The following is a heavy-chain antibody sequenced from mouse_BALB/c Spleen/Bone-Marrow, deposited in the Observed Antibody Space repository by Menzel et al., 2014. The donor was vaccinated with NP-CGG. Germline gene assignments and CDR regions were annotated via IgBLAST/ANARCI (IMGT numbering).Heavy chain of an antibody. CDR2: IYPGDGDT. CDR3: ARNYYYGSSWSAMDY. D-gene: IGHD1-1*01. CDR1: GYTFTSYW. J-gene: IGHJ4*01. V-gene: IGHV1-87*01. Sequence: LEGSGAELARPGASVKLSCKASGYTFTSYWMQWVKQRPGQGLEWIGAIYPGDGDTRNTQKFKGKATLTADKSSSTAYMQLSSLASEDSAVYYCARNYYYGSSWSAMDYWGQGTSVTVSS.